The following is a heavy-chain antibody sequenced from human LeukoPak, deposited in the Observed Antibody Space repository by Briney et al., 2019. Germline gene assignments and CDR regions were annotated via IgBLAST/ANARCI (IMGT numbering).Heavy chain of an antibody. D-gene: IGHD1-26*01. CDR1: GFTFSSYE. CDR3: ARLSRIGSYYTGLLY. Sequence: GGSLRLSCAASGFTFSSYEMNWVRQAPGKGLEGVSYISSSGSTIYYADSVKGRFTISRDNAKNSLYLQMNSLRAEDTAVYYCARLSRIGSYYTGLLYWGQGTLVTVSS. CDR2: ISSSGSTI. V-gene: IGHV3-48*03. J-gene: IGHJ4*02.